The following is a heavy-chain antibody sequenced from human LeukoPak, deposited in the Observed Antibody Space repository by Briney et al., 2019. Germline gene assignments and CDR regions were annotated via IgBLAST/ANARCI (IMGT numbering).Heavy chain of an antibody. Sequence: GGSLRLSCVGSGFTLSSHWMSWVRQAPGKGPEWVAYINEDGSVKNYVDSVKGRFTISRDNAKNSLYLGMSSLRGDDTALYHCATGGHYHGDWGRGTLVPVSS. CDR1: GFTLSSHW. CDR3: ATGGHYHGD. D-gene: IGHD1-14*01. CDR2: INEDGSVK. J-gene: IGHJ4*02. V-gene: IGHV3-7*05.